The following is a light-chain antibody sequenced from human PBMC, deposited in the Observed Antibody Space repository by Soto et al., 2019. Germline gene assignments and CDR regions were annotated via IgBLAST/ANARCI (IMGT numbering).Light chain of an antibody. CDR2: GAS. J-gene: IGKJ1*01. CDR3: QQYNNWPPT. Sequence: EIVMTQSPATLSVSPGERATLSCRASQSVSSNLAWYQQKPGQAPRLLIYGASTKATVIPAGFSGSGSGTEFTLTISSLQSKDFAVYFCQQYNNWPPTFGQGTKVDIK. CDR1: QSVSSN. V-gene: IGKV3-15*01.